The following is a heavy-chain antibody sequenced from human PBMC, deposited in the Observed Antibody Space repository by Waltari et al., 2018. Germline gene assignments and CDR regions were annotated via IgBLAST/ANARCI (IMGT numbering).Heavy chain of an antibody. CDR2: IYPGESDT. CDR3: ARRSWGYCSGGSCARAQPPDY. J-gene: IGHJ4*02. V-gene: IGHV5-51*01. CDR1: GYSFTNFW. D-gene: IGHD2-15*01. Sequence: EVQLVQSGAEVKKPGESLKISCKGSGYSFTNFWIGWVRQMPGKGLEWMGIIYPGESDTRYSPSFQGQVTISADKSTSTAYLQCSSLKASDTAMYYCARRSWGYCSGGSCARAQPPDYWGQGTLVTVSS.